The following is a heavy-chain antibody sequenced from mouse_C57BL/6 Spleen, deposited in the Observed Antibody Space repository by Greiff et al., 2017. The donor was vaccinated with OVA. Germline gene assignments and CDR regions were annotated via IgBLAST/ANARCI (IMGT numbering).Heavy chain of an antibody. Sequence: EVKLQESGAELVRPGASVKLSCTASGFNIKDDYMHWVKQRPEQGLEWIGWIDTENGDTEYASKFQGKATITADTSSNTAYLQLSSLTSEDTAVYYCTTSYSNYGGYFDYWGQGTTLTVSS. V-gene: IGHV14-4*01. D-gene: IGHD2-5*01. CDR3: TTSYSNYGGYFDY. J-gene: IGHJ2*01. CDR2: IDTENGDT. CDR1: GFNIKDDY.